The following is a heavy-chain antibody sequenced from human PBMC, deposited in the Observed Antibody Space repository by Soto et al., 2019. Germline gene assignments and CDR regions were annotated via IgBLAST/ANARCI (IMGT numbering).Heavy chain of an antibody. V-gene: IGHV4-39*01. CDR1: GGSISSSSYY. CDR3: AGWYNWNPNMDV. Sequence: QLPLQESGPGLVKPSETLSLTCTVSGGSISSSSYYWGWIRQPPGKGLEWIGSIYYSGSTYYNPSLKSRVTISVDTSKNQFSLKLSSVTAADTAVYYCAGWYNWNPNMDVWGQGTTVTVSS. D-gene: IGHD1-1*01. CDR2: IYYSGST. J-gene: IGHJ6*02.